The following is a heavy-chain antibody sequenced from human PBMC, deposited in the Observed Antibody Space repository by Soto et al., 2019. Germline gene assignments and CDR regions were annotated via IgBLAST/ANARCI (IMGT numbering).Heavy chain of an antibody. Sequence: GGSLRPSSAATGFTFSSNAMSWVRQAQGRGLEWVSAISVSGTTTFSGASVKGRVTISRDNSKNTLYLQMSSLRAEDTAVYYCAKGGRPPNDYYLHYWGQGTLVTVSS. J-gene: IGHJ4*02. CDR2: ISVSGTTT. V-gene: IGHV3-23*01. CDR3: AKGGRPPNDYYLHY. D-gene: IGHD3-16*01. CDR1: GFTFSSNA.